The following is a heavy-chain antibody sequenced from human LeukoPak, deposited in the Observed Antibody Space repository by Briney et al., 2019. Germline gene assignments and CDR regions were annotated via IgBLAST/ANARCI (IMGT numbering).Heavy chain of an antibody. D-gene: IGHD3-22*01. CDR1: GGSISSYY. J-gene: IGHJ4*02. CDR3: ARATYYYDSSGYYIYYFDY. CDR2: IYYSGST. V-gene: IGHV4-59*01. Sequence: SETLSLTCTVSGGSISSYYWSWIRQPPGKGLEWIGYIYYSGSTNYNPSLKSRVTISVDTSKSQFSLKLSSVTAADTAVYYCARATYYYDSSGYYIYYFDYWGQGTLVTVSS.